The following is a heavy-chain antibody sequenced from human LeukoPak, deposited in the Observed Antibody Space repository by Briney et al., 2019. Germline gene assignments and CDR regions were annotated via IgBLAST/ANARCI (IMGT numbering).Heavy chain of an antibody. Sequence: ASVKVSCQASGYTFSNYVLTWVRQAPGQGLEWMGWINPNSGGTNYAQKFQGRITMTRDTSISTAYMELNRLTSDDTAVYYCASVRSSASYHDAFDYWGQGTQVTVSS. CDR3: ASVRSSASYHDAFDY. CDR2: INPNSGGT. J-gene: IGHJ4*02. CDR1: GYTFSNYV. D-gene: IGHD3-22*01. V-gene: IGHV1-2*02.